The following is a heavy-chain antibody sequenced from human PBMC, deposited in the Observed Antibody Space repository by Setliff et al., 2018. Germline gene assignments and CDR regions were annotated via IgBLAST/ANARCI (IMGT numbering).Heavy chain of an antibody. CDR1: GGTFSDYY. CDR2: INHRGST. D-gene: IGHD2-2*01. CDR3: ARTSTGRYFDL. V-gene: IGHV4-34*01. Sequence: ASETLSLTCAAYGGTFSDYYRTWIRQPPGKGLEWVGEINHRGSTYYNPSLESRVTMSVDTSKSQFSLNLYSVTAADTAVYYCARTSTGRYFDLWGRGTLVTVSS. J-gene: IGHJ2*01.